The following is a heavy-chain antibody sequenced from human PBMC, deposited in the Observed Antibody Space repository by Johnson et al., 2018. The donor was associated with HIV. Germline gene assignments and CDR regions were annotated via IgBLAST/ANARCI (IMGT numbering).Heavy chain of an antibody. V-gene: IGHV3-30*03. CDR1: GFTFDDYG. Sequence: QVQLVESGGGVVRPGGSLRLSCAASGFTFDDYGMSWVRQAPGKGLEWVAVISYDGSNKYYADSVKGRFTISRDNSKNTLYLQMNSLRAEDTAVYYCARQYYGSGTDAFDIWGQGTMVTVSS. CDR2: ISYDGSNK. J-gene: IGHJ3*02. CDR3: ARQYYGSGTDAFDI. D-gene: IGHD3-10*01.